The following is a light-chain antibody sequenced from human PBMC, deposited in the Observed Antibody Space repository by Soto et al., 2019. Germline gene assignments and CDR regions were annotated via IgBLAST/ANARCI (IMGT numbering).Light chain of an antibody. J-gene: IGLJ2*01. CDR1: SSDVGGYNY. CDR2: EVS. V-gene: IGLV2-14*01. Sequence: QSVLTQPASVSGSPGQSITISCTGTSSDVGGYNYVSWYQQHPGKAPKLMIYEVSNRPSGVSNRFSGSKSSNTASLTISGLQAEDEADYYCSSYTSSSTLLVVFGGGTKLTVL. CDR3: SSYTSSSTLLVV.